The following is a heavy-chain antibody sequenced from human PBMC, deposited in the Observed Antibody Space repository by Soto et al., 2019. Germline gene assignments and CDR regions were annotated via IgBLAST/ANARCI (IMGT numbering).Heavy chain of an antibody. D-gene: IGHD6-13*01. Sequence: ASVKVSCKVSGYTLTELSMHWVRQAPGKGLEWMGGFDPEDGETIYAQKFQGRVTMTEDTSTDTAYMELSSLRSEDTAVYYCATDRFWRAAAVYYYGMDVWGQGTTVTVSS. CDR1: GYTLTELS. CDR3: ATDRFWRAAAVYYYGMDV. V-gene: IGHV1-24*01. J-gene: IGHJ6*02. CDR2: FDPEDGET.